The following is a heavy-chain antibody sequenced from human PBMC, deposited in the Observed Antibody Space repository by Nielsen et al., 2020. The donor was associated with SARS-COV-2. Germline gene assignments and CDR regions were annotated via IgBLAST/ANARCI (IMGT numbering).Heavy chain of an antibody. D-gene: IGHD3-10*01. CDR2: LTFIGNNT. J-gene: IGHJ4*02. Sequence: GGSLRLSCAASGFTFSSYAIAWASPAPGQGLAWVSGLTFIGNNTHYADSVKGRFTISTDNSQNPLYLQMSSLRAEDTAIYYCAQDRVQFGDLSNYFDSWGQGTLVTVSS. V-gene: IGHV3-23*01. CDR3: AQDRVQFGDLSNYFDS. CDR1: GFTFSSYA.